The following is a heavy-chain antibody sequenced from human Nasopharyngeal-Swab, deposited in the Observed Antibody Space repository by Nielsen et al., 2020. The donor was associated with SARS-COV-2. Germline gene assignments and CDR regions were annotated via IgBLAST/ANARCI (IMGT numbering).Heavy chain of an antibody. CDR2: INEDGSEK. J-gene: IGHJ4*02. CDR1: GFRFIDYP. D-gene: IGHD3-22*01. CDR3: AKAQLYYGSSGYRD. V-gene: IGHV3-7*03. Sequence: GGSLRLSCTGSGFRFIDYPMSWFRQAPGKGLEWVANINEDGSEKYYVDSVKGRFTISRDNSKNTLYLQMNSLRAEDTAVYYCAKAQLYYGSSGYRDWGQGTLVTVSS.